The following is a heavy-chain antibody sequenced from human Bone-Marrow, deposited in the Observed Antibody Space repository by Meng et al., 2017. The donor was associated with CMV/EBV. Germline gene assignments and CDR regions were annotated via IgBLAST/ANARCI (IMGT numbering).Heavy chain of an antibody. Sequence: GESLKISCTGSGFTFSSYWMSWVRQAPGKGLEWVANIRQDGSEKHYADSVKGRFTISRDNAKNSLYLQMNSLRAEDTAVYYCARDHYYDSSGYASYWGQGTLVTVSS. CDR2: IRQDGSEK. D-gene: IGHD3-22*01. J-gene: IGHJ4*02. V-gene: IGHV3-7*01. CDR1: GFTFSSYW. CDR3: ARDHYYDSSGYASY.